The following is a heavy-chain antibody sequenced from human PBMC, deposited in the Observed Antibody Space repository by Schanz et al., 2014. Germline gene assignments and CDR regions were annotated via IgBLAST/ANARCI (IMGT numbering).Heavy chain of an antibody. CDR3: ARDHTSESYYSAAPPIDS. V-gene: IGHV3-23*01. D-gene: IGHD1-26*01. CDR1: GFSLDIFA. J-gene: IGHJ4*02. CDR2: FNAGGVSR. Sequence: EVHLLESGGGLVEPGGSLRLSCATSGFSLDIFAVSWVRQAPGQGLEWVSRFNAGGVSRYYADSVKGRFTISRDNSKNTLSLQMTSLRAEDTAVYYCARDHTSESYYSAAPPIDSWGQGTLLTVSS.